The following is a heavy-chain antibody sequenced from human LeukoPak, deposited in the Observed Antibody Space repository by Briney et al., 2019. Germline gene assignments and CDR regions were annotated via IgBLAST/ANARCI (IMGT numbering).Heavy chain of an antibody. Sequence: PSETLSLTCAVYGGSFSGYYWSWIRQPPGKGLEWIGEINHSGSTNYNPSLKSRVTISVDTSKNQFSLKLSSVTAADTAVYYCARYSGYYYYFDYWGQGTLVTVSS. D-gene: IGHD3-22*01. CDR3: ARYSGYYYYFDY. J-gene: IGHJ4*02. V-gene: IGHV4-34*01. CDR1: GGSFSGYY. CDR2: INHSGST.